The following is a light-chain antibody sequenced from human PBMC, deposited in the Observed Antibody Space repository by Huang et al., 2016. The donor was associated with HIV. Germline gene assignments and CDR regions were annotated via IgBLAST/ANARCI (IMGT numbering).Light chain of an antibody. V-gene: IGKV3-20*01. J-gene: IGKJ2*01. CDR2: GAS. Sequence: DIVLTQSPGTLSLSPGERVTIFCRASQSITTSYLAWYQQTPGQAPRLLIYGASSRATGVSDRFSGSGSWTDFTLTISGLEPEDFVVYFCQQYDSSPATFGQGTKLEIK. CDR3: QQYDSSPAT. CDR1: QSITTSY.